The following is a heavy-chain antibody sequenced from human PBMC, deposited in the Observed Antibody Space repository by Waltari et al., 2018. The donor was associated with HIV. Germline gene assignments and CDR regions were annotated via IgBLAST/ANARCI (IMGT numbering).Heavy chain of an antibody. V-gene: IGHV3-7*01. CDR1: GFNLRSLW. CDR2: IKQDGSEK. J-gene: IGHJ4*02. Sequence: EVQLVESGGGLVQPGVSLRLSCAASGFNLRSLWRGWGRQAPGKGLEWVANIKQDGSEKYYVDSVKGRFTISRDNAKNSLYLQMNSLRAEDTAVYYCARDRHYDILTGSYFDYWGQGTLVTVSS. CDR3: ARDRHYDILTGSYFDY. D-gene: IGHD3-9*01.